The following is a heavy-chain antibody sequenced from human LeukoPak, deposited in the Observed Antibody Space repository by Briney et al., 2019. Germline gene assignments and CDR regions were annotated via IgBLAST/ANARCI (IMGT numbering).Heavy chain of an antibody. CDR3: ELPPLAYSSISTEVGDY. Sequence: PGGSLRLSCAASGFTFSSYAMSWVRQAPGKGLEWVSAISGSGGSTYYADSVKGRFTISRDNSKDTLYLQMNSLRAEDTAVYYCELPPLAYSSISTEVGDYWGQGTLVTVSS. CDR2: ISGSGGST. V-gene: IGHV3-23*01. D-gene: IGHD6-13*01. CDR1: GFTFSSYA. J-gene: IGHJ4*02.